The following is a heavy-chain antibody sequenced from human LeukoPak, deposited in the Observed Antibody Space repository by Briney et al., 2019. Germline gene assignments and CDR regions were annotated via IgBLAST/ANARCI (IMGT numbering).Heavy chain of an antibody. Sequence: SETLSLTCAVSGASFSSSDWWSWVRQPPGKGLEWIGEIYHSGTTNYNPSLKSRVIISLDKSKNQFSLKLSSVTAADTAVYYCASLARGGNWFDPWGQGTLVTVSS. J-gene: IGHJ5*02. CDR2: IYHSGTT. V-gene: IGHV4-4*02. CDR3: ASLARGGNWFDP. CDR1: GASFSSSDW. D-gene: IGHD6-6*01.